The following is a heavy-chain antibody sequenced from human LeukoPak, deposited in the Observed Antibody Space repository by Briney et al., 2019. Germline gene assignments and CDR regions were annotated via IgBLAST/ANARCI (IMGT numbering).Heavy chain of an antibody. Sequence: PGGSLRLSCAASGFTFSSYEMNWVRQAPGKGLEWVSYISSSGSTIYYADSVKGRFTISRDNAKNSLDLQMNSLRAEDTAVYYCARDSGSYLYPYYFDYWGQGTLVTVSS. D-gene: IGHD1-26*01. CDR2: ISSSGSTI. J-gene: IGHJ4*02. CDR3: ARDSGSYLYPYYFDY. V-gene: IGHV3-48*03. CDR1: GFTFSSYE.